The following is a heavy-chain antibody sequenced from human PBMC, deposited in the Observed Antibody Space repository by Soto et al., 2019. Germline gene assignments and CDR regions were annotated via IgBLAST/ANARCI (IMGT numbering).Heavy chain of an antibody. V-gene: IGHV3-23*01. D-gene: IGHD5-18*01. CDR1: RLTFSSYA. J-gene: IGHJ4*02. Sequence: GGSLRLSCEASRLTFSSYAMSWVRQAPGKGLEWVSGISGSGGSTYYADSVKGRFTISRDNSKNTLYLQMNSLRAEDTAVYYCAKESWAAMVDFDYWGQGTLVTVSS. CDR3: AKESWAAMVDFDY. CDR2: ISGSGGST.